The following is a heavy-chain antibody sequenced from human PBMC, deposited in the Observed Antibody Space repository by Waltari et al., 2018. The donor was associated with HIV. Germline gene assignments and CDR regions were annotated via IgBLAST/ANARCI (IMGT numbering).Heavy chain of an antibody. CDR2: TMYSGST. CDR3: ARHDGTSYYFGSDMNPRPFSFWFAS. Sequence: QLLLQESGPGLVRPSETLSLTCTVTGPSISSRRYYWGWVRQPPGKGLEWIVSTMYSGSTYNTPALKSRLAISVDTSRNQFSLSLTSVTAADTALYYCARHDGTSYYFGSDMNPRPFSFWFASWGQGILVTVSS. V-gene: IGHV4-39*01. CDR1: GPSISSRRYY. D-gene: IGHD3-10*01. J-gene: IGHJ5*01.